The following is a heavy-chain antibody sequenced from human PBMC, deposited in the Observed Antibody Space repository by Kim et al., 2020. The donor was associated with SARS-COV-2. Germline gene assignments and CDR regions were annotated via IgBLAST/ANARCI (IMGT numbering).Heavy chain of an antibody. J-gene: IGHJ4*02. CDR3: ARGSDH. Sequence: GGSLRLSCAASGFTFSIDAMIWVRQAPGMGLECVSVITGSGDNTHYADSVKGRFTISRDNSKSMLYLQMNSLSVEDTAMYYCARGSDHWGQGTLVTVSS. CDR2: ITGSGDNT. V-gene: IGHV3-23*01. CDR1: GFTFSIDA.